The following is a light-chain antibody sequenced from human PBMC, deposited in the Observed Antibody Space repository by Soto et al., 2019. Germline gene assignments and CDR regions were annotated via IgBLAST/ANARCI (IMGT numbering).Light chain of an antibody. Sequence: QSALTQPRSVSGSPGQSVTVSCTGTTSDVVYNYFSWYQHHPGKAPKPMIYDVSKRPSGVPDRFSGSKSGNTASLTISGLQAEDEADYYCCSYVGNYVLFGGGTKLTVL. CDR2: DVS. J-gene: IGLJ2*01. V-gene: IGLV2-11*01. CDR1: TSDVVYNY. CDR3: CSYVGNYVL.